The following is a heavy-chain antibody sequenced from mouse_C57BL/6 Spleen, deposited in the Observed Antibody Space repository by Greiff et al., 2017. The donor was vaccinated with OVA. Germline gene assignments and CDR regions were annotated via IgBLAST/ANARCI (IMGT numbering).Heavy chain of an antibody. V-gene: IGHV1-4*01. Sequence: VQLQQSGAELVRPGASAKMSCKASGYTFTSYTMHWVKQRPGQGLEWIGYINPSSGYTKYNQKFKDKATLTADKSSSTAYMQLSSLTSEDSAVSYCARSGYFDVWGTGTTVTVSS. CDR2: INPSSGYT. CDR1: GYTFTSYT. CDR3: ARSGYFDV. J-gene: IGHJ1*03.